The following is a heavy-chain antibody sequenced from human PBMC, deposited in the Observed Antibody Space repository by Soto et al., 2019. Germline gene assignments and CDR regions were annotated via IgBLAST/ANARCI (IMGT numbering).Heavy chain of an antibody. CDR3: ARTATTVTNYYYYGMDV. Sequence: PSETLSLTCAVSGGSISSSNWWCWVRQPQGKGLEWIGEIYHSGSTNYNPSLKSRVTISVDKSKNQFSLKLSSVTAADTAVYYCARTATTVTNYYYYGMDVWGQGTTVTVSS. V-gene: IGHV4-4*02. J-gene: IGHJ6*02. CDR1: GGSISSSNW. CDR2: IYHSGST. D-gene: IGHD4-17*01.